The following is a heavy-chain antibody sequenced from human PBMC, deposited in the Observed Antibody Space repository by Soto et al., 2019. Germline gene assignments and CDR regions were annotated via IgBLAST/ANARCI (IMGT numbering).Heavy chain of an antibody. D-gene: IGHD4-17*01. CDR2: IYYSGST. Sequence: QVQLQESGPGLVKPSETLSLTCTVSGGSISSYYWSWIRQPPGKGLEWIGYIYYSGSTNYNPSLKSRVTISVDTSKNQFSLKLSSVTAADTAVYYCARGATVITDYYYYGMDVWGQGTTVTVSS. CDR1: GGSISSYY. J-gene: IGHJ6*02. V-gene: IGHV4-59*01. CDR3: ARGATVITDYYYYGMDV.